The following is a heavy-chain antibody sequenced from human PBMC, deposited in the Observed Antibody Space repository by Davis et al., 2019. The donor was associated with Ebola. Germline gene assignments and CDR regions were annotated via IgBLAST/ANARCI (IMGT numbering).Heavy chain of an antibody. CDR2: IKKDGIQK. V-gene: IGHV3-7*03. CDR1: GLTFSSLG. J-gene: IGHJ4*02. CDR3: ARVVIGY. Sequence: GESLKISCATSGLTFSSLGMSWVRQAPGKGLEWVATIKKDGIQKYYVDSVKGRFIISRDNAKNSLYLQMNSLRDEDMAVYYCARVVIGYWGQGLLVTVSS.